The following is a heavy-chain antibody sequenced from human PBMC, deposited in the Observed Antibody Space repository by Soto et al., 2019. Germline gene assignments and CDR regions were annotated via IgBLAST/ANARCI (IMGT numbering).Heavy chain of an antibody. CDR1: GFTFSSYY. J-gene: IGHJ4*02. V-gene: IGHV3-7*01. CDR2: INQDGSEK. D-gene: IGHD2-15*01. Sequence: DVQLVESGGGLVQPGGSLRLSCAASGFTFSSYYMNWVRQAPGKGLEWVANINQDGSEKNYVDSVKGRFTISRDNARNSLYLQMNSLRGEDTAVYYCARDRGYCTGGTCYSVLDYWGQGILVTVSS. CDR3: ARDRGYCTGGTCYSVLDY.